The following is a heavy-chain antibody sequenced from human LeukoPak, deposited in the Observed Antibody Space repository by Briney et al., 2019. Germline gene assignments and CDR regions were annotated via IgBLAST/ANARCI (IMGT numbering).Heavy chain of an antibody. J-gene: IGHJ6*03. CDR1: GFTFSSYS. V-gene: IGHV3-48*01. CDR2: ISSSSSTI. CDR3: ARHPAYYDILTGWGYYYYMDV. D-gene: IGHD3-9*01. Sequence: PGGSLRLSCAASGFTFSSYSMNWVRQAPGKGLEWVSYISSSSSTIYYADSVKGRFTISRDNAKNSLYLQMNSLRAEDTAVYYCARHPAYYDILTGWGYYYYMDVWGKGTTVTVSS.